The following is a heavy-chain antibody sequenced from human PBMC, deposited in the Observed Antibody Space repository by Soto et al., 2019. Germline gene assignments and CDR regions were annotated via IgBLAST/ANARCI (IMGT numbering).Heavy chain of an antibody. Sequence: GGSLRLSCAASGFTFSSYGMHWVRQAPGKGLEWVAVISYDGSNKYYADSVKGRFTISRDNSKNTLYLQMNSLRAEDTAVYYCAKDQHPEWIMITFGGVVDYWGQGTLVTVSS. J-gene: IGHJ4*02. CDR3: AKDQHPEWIMITFGGVVDY. D-gene: IGHD3-16*01. CDR2: ISYDGSNK. V-gene: IGHV3-30*18. CDR1: GFTFSSYG.